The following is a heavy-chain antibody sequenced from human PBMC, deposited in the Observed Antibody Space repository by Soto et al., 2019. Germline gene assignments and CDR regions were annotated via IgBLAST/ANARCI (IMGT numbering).Heavy chain of an antibody. Sequence: ASVKVSCKASGYTFTGYYMHWVRQAPGQGLEWMGWINPNSGGTNYAQKFQGWVTMTRDTSISTAYMELSRLRSDDTAVYYCARSGSSWYRYYFDYWGQGTLVTVSS. V-gene: IGHV1-2*04. J-gene: IGHJ4*02. CDR1: GYTFTGYY. CDR2: INPNSGGT. CDR3: ARSGSSWYRYYFDY. D-gene: IGHD6-13*01.